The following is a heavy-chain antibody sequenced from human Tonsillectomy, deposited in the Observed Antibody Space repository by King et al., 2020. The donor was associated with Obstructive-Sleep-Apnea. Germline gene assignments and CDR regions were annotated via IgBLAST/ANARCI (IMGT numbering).Heavy chain of an antibody. CDR2: INPSVGST. Sequence: VQLVESGAEVKKPGASVKVSCKASGYTFTSYYMHWVRQAPGQGLEWMGIINPSVGSTSYAQNFQGRVTMTRDQSTSTVYMDLSSLRSEDTAVYYCARVILQHRMTDDFDIWGQGTMVTVSS. CDR3: ARVILQHRMTDDFDI. V-gene: IGHV1-46*01. J-gene: IGHJ3*02. D-gene: IGHD4-11*01. CDR1: GYTFTSYY.